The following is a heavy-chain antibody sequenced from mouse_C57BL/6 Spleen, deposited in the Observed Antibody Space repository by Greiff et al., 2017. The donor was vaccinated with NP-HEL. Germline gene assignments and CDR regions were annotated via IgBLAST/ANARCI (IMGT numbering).Heavy chain of an antibody. CDR3: ARGGSSGPRYFDV. V-gene: IGHV5-4*03. Sequence: EVNLVESGGGLVKPGGSLKLSCAASGFTFSSYAMPWVRQTPEKGLEWVETISDGGSYTYYTDNVKGRFTISRDNAKNNLYLQMSHLKSEDTAIYYCARGGSSGPRYFDVWGTGTTVTVSS. D-gene: IGHD1-1*01. CDR1: GFTFSSYA. J-gene: IGHJ1*03. CDR2: ISDGGSYT.